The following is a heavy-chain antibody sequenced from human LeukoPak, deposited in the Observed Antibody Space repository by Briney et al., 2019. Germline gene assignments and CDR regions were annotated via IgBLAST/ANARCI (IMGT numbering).Heavy chain of an antibody. CDR2: IDTAGGT. Sequence: GGSLRLSCAASGFTFSLYDMHWVRQVPGKGLEGVSGIDTAGGTYYPDSVKGRFTMSRENAKNSLHLQMNSLSAGDTAVYYCARAVAGTHWLDPWGQGTLVTVSS. CDR1: GFTFSLYD. D-gene: IGHD6-19*01. CDR3: ARAVAGTHWLDP. J-gene: IGHJ5*02. V-gene: IGHV3-13*01.